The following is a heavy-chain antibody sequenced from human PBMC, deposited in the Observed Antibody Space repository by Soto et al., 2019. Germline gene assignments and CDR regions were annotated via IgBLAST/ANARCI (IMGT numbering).Heavy chain of an antibody. D-gene: IGHD2-8*01. CDR3: AKGFVGVCYHCSYHFDS. CDR1: GFTFSSYV. J-gene: IGHJ4*02. Sequence: PGGSLRLSCAASGFTFSSYVMNWVRLAPGKGLEWVSGISPSGGNTYYADSVKGRFTISRDNSKNTLYLQMNSLRAEDTAVYYCAKGFVGVCYHCSYHFDSWGQGALVTVS. CDR2: ISPSGGNT. V-gene: IGHV3-23*01.